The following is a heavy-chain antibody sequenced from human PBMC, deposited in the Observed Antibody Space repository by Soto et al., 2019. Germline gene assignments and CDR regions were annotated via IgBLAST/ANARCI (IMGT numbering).Heavy chain of an antibody. D-gene: IGHD2-2*01. CDR1: GGSISSGGYY. CDR3: AGSRDGYSMYV. Sequence: QVQLQESGPGLVKPSQTLSLTCTVSGGSISSGGYYWSWIRQHPGKGLEWIGYIYYSGSTYYNPYLKSRVTISVDTSTDQFYLELSSVTAADTAVYYCAGSRDGYSMYVWGQGTTATVSS. CDR2: IYYSGST. J-gene: IGHJ6*02. V-gene: IGHV4-31*03.